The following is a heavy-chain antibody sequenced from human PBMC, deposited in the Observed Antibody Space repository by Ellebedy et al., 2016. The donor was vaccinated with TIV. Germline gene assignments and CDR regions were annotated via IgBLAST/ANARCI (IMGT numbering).Heavy chain of an antibody. Sequence: SETLSLTCTVSGGSISSYYWSWIRQPPGKGLEWIGYMSSSGNTNYNPSLKSRVTISIDTSKNQFSLRLSSVTAADTAVYFCARGIYGSGSVDYWGQGTLVTVSS. V-gene: IGHV4-59*12. CDR1: GGSISSYY. CDR3: ARGIYGSGSVDY. CDR2: MSSSGNT. D-gene: IGHD3-10*01. J-gene: IGHJ4*02.